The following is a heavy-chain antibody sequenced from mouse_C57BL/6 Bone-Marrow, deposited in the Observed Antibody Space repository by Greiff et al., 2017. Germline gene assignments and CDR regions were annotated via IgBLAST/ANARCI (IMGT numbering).Heavy chain of an antibody. CDR2: ISNGGGST. CDR1: GFTFSDYY. CDR3: ARQANGDNWYFDV. Sequence: EVKLVESGGGLVQPGGSLKLSCAASGFTFSDYYMYWVRQTPEKRLEWVAYISNGGGSTYYPDTVKGRFTISRDNAKNTLYLQMSRLKSEDTAMYYCARQANGDNWYFDVGGTGTTVTVSS. V-gene: IGHV5-12*01. J-gene: IGHJ1*03. D-gene: IGHD4-1*02.